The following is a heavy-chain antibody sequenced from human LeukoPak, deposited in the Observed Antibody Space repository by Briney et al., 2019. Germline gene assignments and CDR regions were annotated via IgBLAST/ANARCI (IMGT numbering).Heavy chain of an antibody. J-gene: IGHJ4*02. CDR1: GFPFSTSW. CDR3: ARHDFASPFDY. CDR2: IKQDGSES. D-gene: IGHD2-21*02. V-gene: IGHV3-7*01. Sequence: GSLSLSCAPSGFPFSTSWMSWVRQGQGKGLEGVANIKQDGSESYYVCSVKGRFTISRDNAKNSLYLQMNSLRAEDTAVYYCARHDFASPFDYWGQGILVTVSS.